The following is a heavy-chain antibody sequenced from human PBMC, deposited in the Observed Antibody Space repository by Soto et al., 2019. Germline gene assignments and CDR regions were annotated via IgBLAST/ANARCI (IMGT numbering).Heavy chain of an antibody. V-gene: IGHV1-18*01. J-gene: IGHJ3*02. CDR2: ISAYNGNT. CDR3: ARGLRSRAFDS. D-gene: IGHD4-17*01. Sequence: ASVKVSCKASGYTFTSYGISWVRQAPGRGLEWMGWISAYNGNTNYAQKFQGRVTMTRDTSTSTVYMELSSLRSEDTAVYYCARGLRSRAFDSWGQGTRVTVSS. CDR1: GYTFTSYG.